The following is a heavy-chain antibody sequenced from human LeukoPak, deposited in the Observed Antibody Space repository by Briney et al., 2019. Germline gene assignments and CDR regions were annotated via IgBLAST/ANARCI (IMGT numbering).Heavy chain of an antibody. V-gene: IGHV3-21*01. CDR2: ISSSSSYI. CDR1: GFTFSSYS. CDR3: ARFVTSGNDFDY. J-gene: IGHJ4*02. Sequence: GRSLRLSCAASGFTFSSYSMNWVRQAPGKGLEWVSSISSSSSYIYYADSVKGRFTISRDNAKNSLYLQMNSLRAEDTAVYYCARFVTSGNDFDYWGQGTLVTVSS. D-gene: IGHD1-1*01.